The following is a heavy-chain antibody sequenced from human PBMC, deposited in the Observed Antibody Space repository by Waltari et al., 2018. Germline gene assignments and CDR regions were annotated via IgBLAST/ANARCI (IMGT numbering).Heavy chain of an antibody. CDR3: STDPFCTTSSCYEAFDI. CDR2: FGPEDGET. V-gene: IGHV1-24*01. D-gene: IGHD2-8*01. Sequence: QVHLEQSGADVKRPGASVKVSCKVSGYSLTELSIHWVRTAPGKGPEGVGGFGPEDGETVDAQSFQGRVTMTEDTLTDTAYMELGSLRYEYTAMYYCSTDPFCTTSSCYEAFDIWGQGTMVTVSS. CDR1: GYSLTELS. J-gene: IGHJ3*02.